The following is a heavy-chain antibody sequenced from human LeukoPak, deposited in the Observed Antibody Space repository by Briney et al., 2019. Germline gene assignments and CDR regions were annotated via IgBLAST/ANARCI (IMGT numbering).Heavy chain of an antibody. CDR2: INPNSGGT. CDR1: GYTFTGYY. D-gene: IGHD2-15*01. V-gene: IGHV1-2*02. Sequence: ASVKVSRKASGYTFTGYYMHWVRQAPGQGLEWMGWINPNSGGTNHAQKFQGRVTMTRDTSISTAYMELSRLRSDDTAVYYCARQRGGSSDAFDIWGQGTMVTVSS. J-gene: IGHJ3*02. CDR3: ARQRGGSSDAFDI.